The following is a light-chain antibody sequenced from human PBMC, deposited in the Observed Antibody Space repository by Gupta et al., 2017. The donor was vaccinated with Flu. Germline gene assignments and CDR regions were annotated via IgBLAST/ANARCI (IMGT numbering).Light chain of an antibody. CDR2: EAT. Sequence: ETTLTQSPAFMSATPGDKITISCKASQDIDNDINWYQQQPGEAAIFLIQEATTLVPGVSPRFSGSGSGRDFAIIINNIESEYAAYYFWLQHDVFPVTFGGGTKVEIK. CDR1: QDIDND. V-gene: IGKV5-2*01. CDR3: LQHDVFPVT. J-gene: IGKJ4*01.